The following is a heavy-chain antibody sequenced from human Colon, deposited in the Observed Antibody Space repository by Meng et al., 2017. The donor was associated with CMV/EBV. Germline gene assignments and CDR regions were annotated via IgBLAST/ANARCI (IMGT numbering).Heavy chain of an antibody. Sequence: RCCSASGFHIVSHYMPWVRQAPGKGLEWVSLIYAVGTTYYADSVKGRFTISRDNDRNIIDLQMSSLTADDTAIYYCVTGTTGYFDLWGQGTLVTVSS. CDR3: VTGTTGYFDL. CDR1: GFHIVSHY. CDR2: IYAVGTT. J-gene: IGHJ4*02. D-gene: IGHD1-7*01. V-gene: IGHV3-53*01.